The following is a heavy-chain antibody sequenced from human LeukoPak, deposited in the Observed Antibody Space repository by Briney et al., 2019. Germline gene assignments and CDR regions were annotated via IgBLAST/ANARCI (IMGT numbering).Heavy chain of an antibody. Sequence: PSETLSLTXAVSGYSISSGYYWGWIRQPPGKGLEWIGSIYHSGSTYYNPSLKSRVTISVDTSKNQFSLKLSSVTAADTAVYYCARHGAVPAATVDYWGPGTLVTVSS. J-gene: IGHJ4*02. CDR2: IYHSGST. V-gene: IGHV4-38-2*01. D-gene: IGHD2-2*01. CDR1: GYSISSGYY. CDR3: ARHGAVPAATVDY.